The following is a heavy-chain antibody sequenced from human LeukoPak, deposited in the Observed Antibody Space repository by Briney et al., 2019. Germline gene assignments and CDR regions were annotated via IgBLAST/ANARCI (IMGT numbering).Heavy chain of an antibody. Sequence: SETLSLTCAVSGGSISSSNWWSWVRQPPGKGLEWIGEIYHSGSTNYNPSLKSRVTISVDRSKNQFSLKLSSVTAADTAVYYCARTEDSSGWPLDYWGQGTLVTISS. CDR3: ARTEDSSGWPLDY. J-gene: IGHJ4*02. V-gene: IGHV4-4*02. CDR1: GGSISSSNW. D-gene: IGHD6-19*01. CDR2: IYHSGST.